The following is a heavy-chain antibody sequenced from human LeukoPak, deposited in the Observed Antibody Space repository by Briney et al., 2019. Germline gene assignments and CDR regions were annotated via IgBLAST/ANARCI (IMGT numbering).Heavy chain of an antibody. J-gene: IGHJ4*02. CDR2: MNPNSGNT. D-gene: IGHD3-10*01. CDR3: AVYYYGSGSYKFDY. Sequence: ASVKVSCKASGYTFTSYDINWARQATGQGLEWMGWMNPNSGNTGYAQKFQGRVTMTRNTSISTAYMELSSLRSEDTAVYYCAVYYYGSGSYKFDYWGQGTLVTVSS. CDR1: GYTFTSYD. V-gene: IGHV1-8*01.